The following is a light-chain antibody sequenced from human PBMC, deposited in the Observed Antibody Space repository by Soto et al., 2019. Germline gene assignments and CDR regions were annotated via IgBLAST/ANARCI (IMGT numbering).Light chain of an antibody. CDR3: QQYYGLPPLT. J-gene: IGKJ5*01. V-gene: IGKV1-33*01. CDR1: QNITNN. Sequence: DIQMTQSPSSLSASIGDRVTITCPASQNITNNLSWYQQKPGKAPNLLIYHASKLAKGVTSRCIGSGSGTDFSFIITSLQREDLATYYCQQYYGLPPLTFGQGTRLEIK. CDR2: HAS.